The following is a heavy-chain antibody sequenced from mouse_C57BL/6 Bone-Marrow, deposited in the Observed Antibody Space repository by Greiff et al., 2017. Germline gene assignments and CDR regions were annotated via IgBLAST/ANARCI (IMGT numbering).Heavy chain of an antibody. D-gene: IGHD1-1*01. CDR2: IYPRDGST. Sequence: VNVVESGPELVKPGASVKLSCKASGYTFTSYDINWVKQRPGQGLEWIGWIYPRDGSTKYNEKFKGKATLTVDTSSSTAYMELHSLPSEDSAVYFCARLEFDGSSGDWYFDVWGTGTTVTVSS. V-gene: IGHV1-85*01. J-gene: IGHJ1*03. CDR3: ARLEFDGSSGDWYFDV. CDR1: GYTFTSYD.